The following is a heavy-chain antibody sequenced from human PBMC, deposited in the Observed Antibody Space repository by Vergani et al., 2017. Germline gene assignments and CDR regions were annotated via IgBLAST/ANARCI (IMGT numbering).Heavy chain of an antibody. Sequence: EVDLVESGGGLVKPGESLRLSCAASGFSFSDYSMNWVRQAPGKGLEWVGRIRNKINRYTTEYAASVKGRFTVSRDDSWGSLYLQMTSLKTEDTAVYYCVRVSIEGDYTLDYWGQGTLVTVSS. J-gene: IGHJ4*02. CDR2: IRNKINRYTT. D-gene: IGHD2-21*01. CDR1: GFSFSDYS. CDR3: VRVSIEGDYTLDY. V-gene: IGHV3-72*01.